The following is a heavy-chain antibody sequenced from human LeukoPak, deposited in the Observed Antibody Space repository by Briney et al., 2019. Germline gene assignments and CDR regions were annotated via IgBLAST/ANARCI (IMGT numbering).Heavy chain of an antibody. CDR2: ISSSSSYI. CDR1: GFTFSSYS. V-gene: IGHV3-21*01. D-gene: IGHD2-2*01. Sequence: PGGSLRLSCAASGFTFSSYSMNWVRQAPGKGLEWVSSISSSSSYIYYADSVKGRFTISRDNAKNSLYLQMNSLGAEDTAVYYCARSHVSCYDYWGQGTLVTVSS. J-gene: IGHJ4*02. CDR3: ARSHVSCYDY.